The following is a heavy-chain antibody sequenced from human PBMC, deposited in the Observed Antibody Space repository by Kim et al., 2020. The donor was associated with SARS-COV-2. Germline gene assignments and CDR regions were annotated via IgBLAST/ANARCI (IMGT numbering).Heavy chain of an antibody. V-gene: IGHV6-1*01. CDR1: GDSVSSNA. Sequence: SQTLSLTRAISGDSVSSNAWVWIRQSPWRGLEWLGRTYYRSRWYTDYGVSVKSRLTIDPDTSKNQVSLHLNSVTPEDTAVYYCTGSKGGSGFDPWGQGTL. CDR2: TYYRSRWYT. J-gene: IGHJ5*02. D-gene: IGHD3-16*01. CDR3: TGSKGGSGFDP.